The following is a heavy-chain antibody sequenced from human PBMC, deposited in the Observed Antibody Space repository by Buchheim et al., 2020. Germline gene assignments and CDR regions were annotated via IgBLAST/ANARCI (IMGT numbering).Heavy chain of an antibody. J-gene: IGHJ6*03. CDR2: IGSCSSTI. Sequence: EVQLVESGGGLVQPGGSLRLSCAASGFTFSTYAMNWVRQAPGKRLEWVSYIGSCSSTIYYADSVKGRFTISRDNAKNSLYLPMNSLRDEDTAVYYCAKVPLPPNYYMDVWGKGT. D-gene: IGHD1-14*01. CDR3: AKVPLPPNYYMDV. CDR1: GFTFSTYA. V-gene: IGHV3-48*02.